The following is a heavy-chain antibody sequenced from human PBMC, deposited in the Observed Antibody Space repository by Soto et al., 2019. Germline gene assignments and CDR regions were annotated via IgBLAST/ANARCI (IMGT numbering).Heavy chain of an antibody. CDR2: ISGSGGST. D-gene: IGHD2-2*02. Sequence: GGSLRLSCAASGFTFSSYAMSWVRQAPGKGLEWVSAISGSGGSTYYADSVKGRFTISRDNSKNTLYLQMNSLRAEDTAVYYCAKDDSDIVVVPAAICDYWGQGTLVTVSS. CDR3: AKDDSDIVVVPAAICDY. J-gene: IGHJ4*02. V-gene: IGHV3-23*01. CDR1: GFTFSSYA.